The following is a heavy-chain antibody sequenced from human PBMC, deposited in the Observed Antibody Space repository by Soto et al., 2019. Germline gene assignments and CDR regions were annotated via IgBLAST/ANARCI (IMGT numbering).Heavy chain of an antibody. J-gene: IGHJ6*02. D-gene: IGHD4-17*01. V-gene: IGHV4-39*01. CDR3: ARLGGMTTVTNVFYYGMDV. Sequence: SETLSLTCTVSGGSISSRSYYWGWIRQPPGKGLEWIGSIYYSGSTYYNPSLKSRVTISVDTSKNQFSLKLSSVTAADTAVYYCARLGGMTTVTNVFYYGMDVWGQGTTVT. CDR2: IYYSGST. CDR1: GGSISSRSYY.